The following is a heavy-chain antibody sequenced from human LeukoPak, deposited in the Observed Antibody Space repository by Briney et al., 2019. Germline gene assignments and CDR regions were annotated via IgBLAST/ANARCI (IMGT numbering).Heavy chain of an antibody. CDR2: INHSGST. V-gene: IGHV4-34*01. D-gene: IGHD6-19*01. J-gene: IGHJ4*02. CDR3: ARGLAVAGRDY. CDR1: GGSFSGYY. Sequence: SETLSLTCDVYGGSFSGYYWSWIRQPPGKGLEWIGEINHSGSTNYNPSLKSRVTISVDTSKNQFSLKLSSVTAADTAVYYCARGLAVAGRDYWGQGTLVTVSS.